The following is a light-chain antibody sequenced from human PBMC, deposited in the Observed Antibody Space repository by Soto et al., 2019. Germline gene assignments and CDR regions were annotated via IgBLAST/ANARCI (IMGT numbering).Light chain of an antibody. J-gene: IGKJ2*01. CDR3: QQYYIIPNT. Sequence: DIVMTQSSDSLAVSLGERATINCKSSQSVLHSSNNKNYLAWYQQKPGQPPKLLIYWASTRESGVPDRFSGSGSGTDFTLTISSLQAEDVAVYHCQQYYIIPNTFGQGTKLEIK. V-gene: IGKV4-1*01. CDR2: WAS. CDR1: QSVLHSSNNKNY.